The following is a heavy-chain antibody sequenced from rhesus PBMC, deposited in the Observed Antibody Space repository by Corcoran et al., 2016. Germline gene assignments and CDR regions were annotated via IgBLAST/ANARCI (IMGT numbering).Heavy chain of an antibody. CDR2: INGGRGST. J-gene: IGHJ4*01. Sequence: QVQLQESDPGVVKPSETLSLTCAVSGGSISGYYLWSWIRQPPGKGLEWIGYINGGRGSTRYNPSLKNRVNISKDTSKNQFSLKLSSMTAADTAVYYCARDLGGSYYPDYWGQGVLVTVSS. D-gene: IGHD3-16*01. CDR3: ARDLGGSYYPDY. V-gene: IGHV4S7*01. CDR1: GGSISGYYL.